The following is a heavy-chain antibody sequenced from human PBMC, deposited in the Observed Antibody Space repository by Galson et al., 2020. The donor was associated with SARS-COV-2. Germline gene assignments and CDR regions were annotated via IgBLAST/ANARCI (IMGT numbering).Heavy chain of an antibody. CDR3: ARNCGTGTTGCDY. D-gene: IGHD1-1*01. J-gene: IGHJ4*02. Sequence: SQTLSLTCAISGDSLSSNIAAWNWIRQSPSRGLEWLGRTWYRSKWYIDYAVSVRSRIIINADTSKNQFSLQLNSVTSEDTAVYYCARNCGTGTTGCDYWGQGTLVTVSS. CDR1: GDSLSSNIAA. CDR2: TWYRSKWYI. V-gene: IGHV6-1*01.